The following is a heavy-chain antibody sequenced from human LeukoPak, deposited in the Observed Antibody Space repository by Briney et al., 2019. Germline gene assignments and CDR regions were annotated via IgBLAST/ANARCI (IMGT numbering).Heavy chain of an antibody. CDR3: ARVGGDYTYYFDY. J-gene: IGHJ4*02. V-gene: IGHV1-2*02. D-gene: IGHD4-17*01. CDR2: INPNSGGT. Sequence: ASVKVSCKASGYTFTGYYMHWVRQAPGQGLEWMGWINPNSGGTNYAQKFQGRVTMTRDTSISTAYMELSRLRSDDTAVYYCARVGGDYTYYFDYWGQGTLVTVSS. CDR1: GYTFTGYY.